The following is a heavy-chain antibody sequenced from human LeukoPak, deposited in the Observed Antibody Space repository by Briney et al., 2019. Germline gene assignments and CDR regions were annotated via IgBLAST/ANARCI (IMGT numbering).Heavy chain of an antibody. CDR3: AKHGYNSGVYDAFEI. J-gene: IGHJ3*02. CDR1: GFTVSSNY. Sequence: RGSLRLSCAASGFTVSSNYMSWVRQAPGKGLKRVSVIYSGGSTYYADSVKGRFTISRDNSKKTLHLQMNSLRAEDTAIYYCAKHGYNSGVYDAFEIWGQGTRVTVSS. V-gene: IGHV3-53*01. D-gene: IGHD6-19*01. CDR2: IYSGGST.